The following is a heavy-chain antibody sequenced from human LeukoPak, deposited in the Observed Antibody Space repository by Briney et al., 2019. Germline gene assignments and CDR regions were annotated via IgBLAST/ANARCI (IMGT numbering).Heavy chain of an antibody. CDR2: IYYSGRT. D-gene: IGHD3-3*01. V-gene: IGHV4-39*07. J-gene: IGHJ4*02. Sequence: SETLSLTCTVSGGSISSSSYYWGWVRQPPGKGLEWIGSIYYSGRTYYNTSLKSRVTISVDTSKNQFSLKLSSVTAADTAVYYCARVCDFWSGYYTGASNYFDYWGQGTLVTVSS. CDR1: GGSISSSSYY. CDR3: ARVCDFWSGYYTGASNYFDY.